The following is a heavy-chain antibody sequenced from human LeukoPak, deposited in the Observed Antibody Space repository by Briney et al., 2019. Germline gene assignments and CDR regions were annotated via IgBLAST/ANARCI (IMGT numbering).Heavy chain of an antibody. CDR2: IYSDNR. CDR1: GFTVSSNS. Sequence: PGGSLRLSFTVSGFTVSSNSMSWVRQAPGKGLEWVSFIYSDNRHYSDSVKGRFTISRDNSKNTLYLKMNSLRAEDTAVYYCARRAGAYSHPYDYWGQGTLVTVSS. CDR3: ARRAGAYSHPYDY. D-gene: IGHD4/OR15-4a*01. J-gene: IGHJ4*02. V-gene: IGHV3-53*01.